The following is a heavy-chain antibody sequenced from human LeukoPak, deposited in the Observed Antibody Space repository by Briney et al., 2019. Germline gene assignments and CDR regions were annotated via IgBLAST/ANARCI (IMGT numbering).Heavy chain of an antibody. CDR3: ARQIDSYVNFDY. Sequence: PFETHALTSTLSGDSISSNYWSWIRQPPGKGLEWIGWIYYTGRATYNPSLKSRVTMSLDTSKTQFSLKLSSVTAADTAVYYCARQIDSYVNFDYWGQGTLV. D-gene: IGHD3-22*01. J-gene: IGHJ4*02. CDR2: IYYTGRA. V-gene: IGHV4-59*08. CDR1: GDSISSNY.